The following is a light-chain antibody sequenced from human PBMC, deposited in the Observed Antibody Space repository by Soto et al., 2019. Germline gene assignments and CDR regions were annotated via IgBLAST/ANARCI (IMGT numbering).Light chain of an antibody. J-gene: IGLJ2*01. CDR3: AAWDDSLSGMV. V-gene: IGLV1-47*01. Sequence: QSVLTQPPSASGTPGQRVTISCSGSSSNIGSNFVYWYQQCPGTAPKLLIYRNNQRPSGVPDRFSGSKSGTSASLAISGLRSEDEADYYCAAWDDSLSGMVFGGGTQLTVL. CDR2: RNN. CDR1: SSNIGSNF.